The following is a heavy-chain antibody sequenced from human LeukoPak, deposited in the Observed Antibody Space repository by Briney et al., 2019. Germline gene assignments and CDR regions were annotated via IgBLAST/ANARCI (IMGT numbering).Heavy chain of an antibody. CDR2: INHSGST. CDR1: GGSISSYY. CDR3: ARELWSGYYIDY. Sequence: PSETLSLTCTVSGGSISSYYWSWIRQPPGKGLDWIGEINHSGSTNYNPSLKSRVTISVDTSKNQFSLKLSSVTAADTAVYYCARELWSGYYIDYWGQGTLVTVSS. V-gene: IGHV4-34*01. J-gene: IGHJ4*02. D-gene: IGHD3-3*01.